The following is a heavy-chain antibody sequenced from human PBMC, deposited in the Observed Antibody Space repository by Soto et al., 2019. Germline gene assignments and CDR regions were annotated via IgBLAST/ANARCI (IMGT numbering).Heavy chain of an antibody. J-gene: IGHJ4*02. D-gene: IGHD1-1*01. CDR2: ISAHNGNT. CDR3: ARGRYGDY. CDR1: GYGFTTYG. V-gene: IGHV1-18*01. Sequence: QVHLVQSGAEVKKPGASVKVSCKGSGYGFTTYGITWVRQAPGQGLEWMAWISAHNGNTNYAQKLQGRVTVTRDTSTSTAYMVLRSLRSDDTAVYYCARGRYGDYWSQGALVTVSS.